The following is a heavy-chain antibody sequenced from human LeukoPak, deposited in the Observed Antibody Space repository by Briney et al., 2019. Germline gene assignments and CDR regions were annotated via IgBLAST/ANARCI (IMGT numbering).Heavy chain of an antibody. CDR3: AKAPVTTCRGAFCYPFDY. J-gene: IGHJ4*02. V-gene: IGHV3-23*01. D-gene: IGHD2-15*01. CDR2: ISDTGNT. Sequence: GGSLRLSCAASGFTLSSYAMSWVRQAPGKGLEWVSAISDTGNTYHTDSVKGRFTISRDSSKNTLFLQMNRLRPEDAAVYYCAKAPVTTCRGAFCYPFDYWGLGTLVTVSS. CDR1: GFTLSSYA.